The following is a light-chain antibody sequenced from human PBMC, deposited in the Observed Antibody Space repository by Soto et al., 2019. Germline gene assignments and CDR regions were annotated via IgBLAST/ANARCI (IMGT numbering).Light chain of an antibody. CDR1: QSVSGRC. J-gene: IGKJ1*01. Sequence: EIVLTQSPGTLSLSPGERATLSCRASQSVSGRCLAWYQQKPGQAPRLLIYGASSRETGIPDRVSGSGSGTEFTRTISRLQPEDYAVYYCQQYGDSPPTFGQGTKVDIK. V-gene: IGKV3-20*01. CDR3: QQYGDSPPT. CDR2: GAS.